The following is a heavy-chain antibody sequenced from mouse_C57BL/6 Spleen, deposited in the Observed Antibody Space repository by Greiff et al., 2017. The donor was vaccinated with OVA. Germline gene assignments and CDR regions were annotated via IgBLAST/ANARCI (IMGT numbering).Heavy chain of an antibody. CDR2: IDPSDSET. D-gene: IGHD3-2*02. Sequence: QVHVKQPGAELVRPGSSVKLSCKASGYTFTSYWMHWVKQRPIQGLEWIGNIDPSDSETHYNQKFKDKATLTVDKSSSTAYMQLSSLTSEDSAVYYCARLSGTAQATLAYWGQGTLVTVSA. CDR3: ARLSGTAQATLAY. CDR1: GYTFTSYW. V-gene: IGHV1-52*01. J-gene: IGHJ3*01.